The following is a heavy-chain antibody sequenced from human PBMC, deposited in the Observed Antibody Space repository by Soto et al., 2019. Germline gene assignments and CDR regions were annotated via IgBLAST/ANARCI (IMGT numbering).Heavy chain of an antibody. CDR2: IIPIFGTV. J-gene: IGHJ1*01. V-gene: IGHV1-69*12. CDR3: XXXXGXXXXXHSGWR. CDR1: GGTFSNYA. Sequence: QVQLVQSGAEVKKPGSSVKVSCKASGGTFSNYALDWVRQAPGQGLEWMGGIIPIFGTVRHAQNFQGRVTITADESTATAYMELSSLRYEDTAMYYCXXXXGXXXXXHSGWRWGQGTLVTVSS. D-gene: IGHD3-22*01.